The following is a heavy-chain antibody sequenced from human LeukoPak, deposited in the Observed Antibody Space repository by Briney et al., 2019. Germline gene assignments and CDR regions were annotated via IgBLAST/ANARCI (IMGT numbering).Heavy chain of an antibody. CDR1: GASISSGDYY. D-gene: IGHD3-16*02. J-gene: IGHJ4*02. Sequence: SQTLSLTCTVSGASISSGDYYWSWIRQPPGKGLEWIGYIYYSGSTYYNPSLKSRVTISVDTSKNQFSLKLSSVTAADTAVYYCARLAYYDYVWGSYRFDYWGQGTLVTVSS. V-gene: IGHV4-30-4*08. CDR3: ARLAYYDYVWGSYRFDY. CDR2: IYYSGST.